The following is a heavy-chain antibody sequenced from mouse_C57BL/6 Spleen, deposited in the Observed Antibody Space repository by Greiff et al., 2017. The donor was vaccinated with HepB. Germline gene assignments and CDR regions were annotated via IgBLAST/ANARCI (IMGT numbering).Heavy chain of an antibody. CDR1: GYTFTDYY. J-gene: IGHJ1*03. Sequence: EVQLQQSGPELVKPGASVKISCKASGYTFTDYYMNWVKQSHGKSLEWIGDINPNNGGTSYNQKFKGKATLTVDKSSSTAYMELRILTSEDSAVYYCARCPLYYDYDLWYFDVWGTGTTVTVSS. D-gene: IGHD2-4*01. CDR2: INPNNGGT. V-gene: IGHV1-26*01. CDR3: ARCPLYYDYDLWYFDV.